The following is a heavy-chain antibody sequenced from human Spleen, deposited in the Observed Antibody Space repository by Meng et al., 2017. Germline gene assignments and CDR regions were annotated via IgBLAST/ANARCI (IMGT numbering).Heavy chain of an antibody. V-gene: IGHV3-33*01. J-gene: IGHJ4*02. D-gene: IGHD6-19*01. CDR3: ARDLRIAVAGTGPVGY. CDR1: GFTFSSYG. Sequence: GESLKISCTASGFTFSSYGMHWVRQAPGKGLEWVAVIWYDGSNKYYADSVKGRFTISRDNAKNSLYLQMNSLRAEDTAVYYCARDLRIAVAGTGPVGYWGQGTLVTVSS. CDR2: IWYDGSNK.